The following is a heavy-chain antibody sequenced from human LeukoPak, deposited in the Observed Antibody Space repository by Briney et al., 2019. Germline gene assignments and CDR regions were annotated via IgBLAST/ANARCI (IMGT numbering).Heavy chain of an antibody. V-gene: IGHV3-43*01. J-gene: IGHJ4*02. Sequence: GGSLRLSCAASGFTFDDYTMHWVRHAPGKGLEWVSRISWDGGSTYYADSVKGRFTISRDNSKNSLYLQMNSLRTEDTALYYCAKGDGYGPLDYWGQGTLVTVSS. CDR2: ISWDGGST. D-gene: IGHD5-18*01. CDR1: GFTFDDYT. CDR3: AKGDGYGPLDY.